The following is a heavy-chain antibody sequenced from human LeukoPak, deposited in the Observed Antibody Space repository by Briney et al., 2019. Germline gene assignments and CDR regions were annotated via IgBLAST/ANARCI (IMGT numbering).Heavy chain of an antibody. V-gene: IGHV3-9*03. CDR3: AKGPTGMYGAFDI. Sequence: GGSLRLSCAASGFTFDDYAMHWVRQAPGKGLEWVSGISWNSGSIGYADSVKGRFTISRDNAKNSLYLQMNSLRAEDMALYYCAKGPTGMYGAFDIWGQGTMVTVSS. CDR1: GFTFDDYA. D-gene: IGHD2-8*01. CDR2: ISWNSGSI. J-gene: IGHJ3*02.